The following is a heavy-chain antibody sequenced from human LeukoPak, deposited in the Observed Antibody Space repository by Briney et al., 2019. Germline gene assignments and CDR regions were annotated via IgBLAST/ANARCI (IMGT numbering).Heavy chain of an antibody. J-gene: IGHJ6*03. CDR1: GYTFTGYY. CDR3: AREDWSQGSGWYGYYYYYMDV. V-gene: IGHV1-2*02. Sequence: ASVKVSCKASGYTFTGYYMHWVRQAPGQGLEWMGWINPNSGGTNYAQKFQGRVTMTRDTSISTAYMELSRLRSDDTAVYYCAREDWSQGSGWYGYYYYYMDVWGKGTTVTISS. D-gene: IGHD6-19*01. CDR2: INPNSGGT.